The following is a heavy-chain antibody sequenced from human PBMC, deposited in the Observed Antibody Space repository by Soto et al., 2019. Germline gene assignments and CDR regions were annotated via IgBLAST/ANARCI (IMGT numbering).Heavy chain of an antibody. D-gene: IGHD5-12*01. Sequence: GGSLRLSCAASGFTFSSYGMHWVRQAPGKGLEWVAVISYDGSNKYYADSVKGRFTISRDNSKNTLYLQMNSLRAEDTAVYYCAKGVSREATAPDAFDIWGQGTMVTVSS. J-gene: IGHJ3*02. CDR3: AKGVSREATAPDAFDI. CDR1: GFTFSSYG. CDR2: ISYDGSNK. V-gene: IGHV3-30*18.